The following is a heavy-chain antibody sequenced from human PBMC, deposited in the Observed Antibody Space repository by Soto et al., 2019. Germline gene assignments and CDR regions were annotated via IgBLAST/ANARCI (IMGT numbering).Heavy chain of an antibody. CDR2: ISTSSNLI. Sequence: EVQVVESGGGLVEPGGSLRLSCAASGFNFSRSSMNWVRQAPGKGLEWVASISTSSNLIYYEDSEKGRFTVSRDNTKNSMYLQMISLRAEDTAIYYCARGMKTAVFYGMDVWGQGTTVTVSS. CDR1: GFNFSRSS. V-gene: IGHV3-21*01. CDR3: ARGMKTAVFYGMDV. J-gene: IGHJ6*02. D-gene: IGHD2-2*01.